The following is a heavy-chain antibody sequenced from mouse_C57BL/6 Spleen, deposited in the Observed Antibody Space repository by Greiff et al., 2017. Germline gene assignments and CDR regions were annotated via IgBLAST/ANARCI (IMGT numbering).Heavy chain of an antibody. V-gene: IGHV5-4*01. D-gene: IGHD2-4*01. Sequence: EVQGVESGGGLVKPGGSLKLSCAASGFTFSSYAMSWVRQTPEKRLEWVATISDGGSYTYYPDNVKGRFTISRDNAKNNLYLQMSHLMSEDTAMYYCARYDYDWFAYWGQGTLVTVSA. J-gene: IGHJ3*01. CDR2: ISDGGSYT. CDR3: ARYDYDWFAY. CDR1: GFTFSSYA.